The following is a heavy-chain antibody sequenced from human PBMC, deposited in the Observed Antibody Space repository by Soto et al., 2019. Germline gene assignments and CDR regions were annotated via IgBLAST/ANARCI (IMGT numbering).Heavy chain of an antibody. J-gene: IGHJ4*02. CDR2: ISYDGSNK. CDR1: GFTFSSYG. D-gene: IGHD3-22*01. V-gene: IGHV3-30*18. CDR3: AKLDSSGSPAFDY. Sequence: QVQLVESGGGVVQPGRSLRLSCAASGFTFSSYGMHCVRQAPGKGQEWVAVISYDGSNKYYADSVKGRFTISRDNSKNTLYLQMNSLRAEDTAVYYCAKLDSSGSPAFDYWGQGTLVTVSS.